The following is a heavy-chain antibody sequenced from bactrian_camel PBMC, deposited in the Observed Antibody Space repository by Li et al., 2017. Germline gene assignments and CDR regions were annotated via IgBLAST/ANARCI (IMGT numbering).Heavy chain of an antibody. CDR2: IDHDGST. J-gene: IGHJ4*01. V-gene: IGHV3S53*01. D-gene: IGHD4*01. CDR1: GFTDSRKF. CDR3: AADRVCPKRQPHGPSEYNI. Sequence: HVQLVESGGGSVQAGGSLRLSCAASGFTDSRKFVGWFRQAPGKEREGVATIDHDGSTKYADFVKGRFTISQDNVASILYLEMNSLKPEDTANYYCAADRVCPKRQPHGPSEYNIWGRGTQVTVS.